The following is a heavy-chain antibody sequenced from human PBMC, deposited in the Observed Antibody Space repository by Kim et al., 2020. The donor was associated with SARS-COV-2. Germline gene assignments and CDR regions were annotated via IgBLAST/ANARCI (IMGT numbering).Heavy chain of an antibody. CDR2: ISSNGGST. J-gene: IGHJ5*02. CDR3: VKDLRYYGSGSYYNDNWFDP. V-gene: IGHV3-64D*06. CDR1: GFTFSSYA. D-gene: IGHD3-10*01. Sequence: GGSLRLSFSASGFTFSSYAMHWVRQAPGKGLEYVSAISSNGGSTYYADSVKGRFTISRDNSKNTLYLQMSSLRAEDTAVYYCVKDLRYYGSGSYYNDNWFDPWGQGTLVTVSS.